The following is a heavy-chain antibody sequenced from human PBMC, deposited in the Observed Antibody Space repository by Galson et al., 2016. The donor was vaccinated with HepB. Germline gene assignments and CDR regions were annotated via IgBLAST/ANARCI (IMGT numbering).Heavy chain of an antibody. CDR2: IIPMFGTV. J-gene: IGHJ6*02. V-gene: IGHV1-69*13. D-gene: IGHD2-15*01. CDR3: ARASPSRILDV. CDR1: GYKLNELS. Sequence: SVKVSCKVSGYKLNELSMHWVRQAPGQGLEWVGGIIPMFGTVNSAQRFQGRVTISADESTRTVYLDLSRLTYEDTAVYYCARASPSRILDVWGQGTTVTVSS.